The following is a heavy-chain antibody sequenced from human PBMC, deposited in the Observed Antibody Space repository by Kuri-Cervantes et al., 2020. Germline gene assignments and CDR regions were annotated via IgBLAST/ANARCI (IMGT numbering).Heavy chain of an antibody. CDR2: IKQDGSEK. CDR1: GFTFSSYW. V-gene: IGHV3-7*01. CDR3: ARYGSGSYYNYYGMDV. D-gene: IGHD3-10*01. J-gene: IGHJ6*02. Sequence: GGSLRLSCAASGFTFSSYWMSWVRQAPGKGLEWVANIKQDGSEKYYVDSVKGRFTISRDNAKNSLYLQMNSLRAEDTAVYYCARYGSGSYYNYYGMDVWGQGTTVTVSS.